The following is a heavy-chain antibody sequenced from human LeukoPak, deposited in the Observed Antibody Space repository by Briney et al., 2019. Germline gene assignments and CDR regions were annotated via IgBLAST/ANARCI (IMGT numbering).Heavy chain of an antibody. CDR3: ARDHQTYYDFWSGYQKYNWFDP. J-gene: IGHJ5*02. CDR2: INPNSGGT. Sequence: PGASVKVSCTASGYTFTGYYMHWVRQAPGQGLEWMGWINPNSGGTNYAQKFQGRVTMTRDTSISTAYMELSRLRSDDTAVYYCARDHQTYYDFWSGYQKYNWFDPWGQGTLVTVSS. D-gene: IGHD3-3*01. CDR1: GYTFTGYY. V-gene: IGHV1-2*02.